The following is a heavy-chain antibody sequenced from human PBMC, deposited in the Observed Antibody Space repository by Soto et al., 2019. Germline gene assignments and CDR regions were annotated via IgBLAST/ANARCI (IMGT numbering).Heavy chain of an antibody. CDR1: GGSLSGYY. Sequence: SETLSLTCAVYGGSLSGYYWSWIRQPPGKGLEWIGEINHSGSTNYNPSLKSRVTISVDTSKNQFSLKLSSVTAADTAVYYCARVRHYYGSGSYYPSFDYWGQGTLVTVSS. CDR3: ARVRHYYGSGSYYPSFDY. CDR2: INHSGST. J-gene: IGHJ4*02. D-gene: IGHD3-10*01. V-gene: IGHV4-34*01.